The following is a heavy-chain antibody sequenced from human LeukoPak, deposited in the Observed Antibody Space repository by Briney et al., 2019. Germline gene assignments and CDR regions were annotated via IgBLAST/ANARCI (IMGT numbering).Heavy chain of an antibody. Sequence: PPGGSLRLSCVASGFTFSNYAMTWVRQAPGKGLEWVSAISGGGGHTYHTDSVKGRFTVSRDNSRNSLYLQMNSLRAEDTAVYYCAKNFGDGLPFYDYWGQGTLVTVSS. CDR2: ISGGGGHT. CDR3: AKNFGDGLPFYDY. V-gene: IGHV3-23*01. D-gene: IGHD4-17*01. J-gene: IGHJ4*02. CDR1: GFTFSNYA.